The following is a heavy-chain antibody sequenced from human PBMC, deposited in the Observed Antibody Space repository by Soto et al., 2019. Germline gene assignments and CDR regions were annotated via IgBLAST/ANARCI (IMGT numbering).Heavy chain of an antibody. CDR2: ISYDGNNK. Sequence: GGSLRLSCAASGFTYSTYTMHWVRQAPGKGLEWVAVISYDGNNKFYADSVKGRFTISRDNTKNTLYLQMNSLRAEDTAVYYCAKGGDFDYWGQGTLVTVSS. V-gene: IGHV3-30-3*01. CDR1: GFTYSTYT. CDR3: AKGGDFDY. J-gene: IGHJ4*02. D-gene: IGHD3-16*01.